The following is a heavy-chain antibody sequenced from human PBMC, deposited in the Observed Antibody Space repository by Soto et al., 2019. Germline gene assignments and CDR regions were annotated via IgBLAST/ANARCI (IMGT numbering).Heavy chain of an antibody. CDR3: AVERITMVRGVIGRGMDV. J-gene: IGHJ6*02. Sequence: EVQLVESGGGLVQPGGSLRLSCAASGFTFSSYWMSWVRQAPGKGLEWVANIKQDGSEKYYVDSVKGRFTISRGNAKNSLYLQMNSLRAEDTAVYYCAVERITMVRGVIGRGMDVWGQGTTVTVSS. CDR1: GFTFSSYW. V-gene: IGHV3-7*01. D-gene: IGHD3-10*01. CDR2: IKQDGSEK.